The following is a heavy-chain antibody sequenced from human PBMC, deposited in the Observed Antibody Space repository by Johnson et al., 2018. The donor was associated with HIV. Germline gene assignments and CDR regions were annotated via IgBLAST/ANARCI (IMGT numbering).Heavy chain of an antibody. CDR2: IKCDGSEK. CDR3: AKDERAGQWLVLAFDI. Sequence: QVQLVESGGGVVQPGRSLRLSCAASGFTFSSYAMHWVRQAPGKGLEWVADIKCDGSEKYYADSVKGRFPISRDNSKNTLYLQMNSLRAEDTAVYYCAKDERAGQWLVLAFDIWGQGTMVTVSS. CDR1: GFTFSSYA. V-gene: IGHV3-30*04. J-gene: IGHJ3*02. D-gene: IGHD6-19*01.